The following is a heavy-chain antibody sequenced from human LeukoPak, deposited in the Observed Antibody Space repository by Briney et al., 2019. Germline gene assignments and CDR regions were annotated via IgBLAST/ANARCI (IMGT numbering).Heavy chain of an antibody. Sequence: QPGGSLRLSCAASGFTFDYYWMTWVRQAPGKGLEWLANIKESGSEKYYVYSVKVRFTISRDNANTSLYLQMNRLRVEDTAVYYCARGWGERGKCRGGTCNNPQFDYWGRGTLVTVSS. CDR1: GFTFDYYW. J-gene: IGHJ4*02. CDR3: ARGWGERGKCRGGTCNNPQFDY. CDR2: IKESGSEK. D-gene: IGHD2-15*01. V-gene: IGHV3-7*01.